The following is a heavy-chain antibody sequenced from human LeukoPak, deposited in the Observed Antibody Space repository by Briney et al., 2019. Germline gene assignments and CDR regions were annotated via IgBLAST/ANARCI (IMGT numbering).Heavy chain of an antibody. D-gene: IGHD6-13*01. CDR3: ARGNRGSSWYAI. CDR1: GGSFSGYY. J-gene: IGHJ3*02. CDR2: INHSGST. V-gene: IGHV4-34*01. Sequence: SETLSLTCAVYGGSFSGYYRSWIRQPPGKGLEWIGEINHSGSTNYNPSLKSRVTISVDTSKNQFSLKLSSVTAADTAAYYCARGNRGSSWYAIWGQGTMVTVPS.